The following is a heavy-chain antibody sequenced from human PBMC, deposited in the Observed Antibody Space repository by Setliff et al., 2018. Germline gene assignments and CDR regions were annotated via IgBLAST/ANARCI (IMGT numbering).Heavy chain of an antibody. V-gene: IGHV4-59*01. Sequence: SETLSLTCTVSGGSISSYYWSWIRQPPGKGLEWIGYIYYSGSTNYNPSLKSRVTISVATSKNQFSLKLSSVTAADTAVYYCARMSALGEVDYWGQGTPVTVS. CDR1: GGSISSYY. CDR2: IYYSGST. J-gene: IGHJ4*02. D-gene: IGHD3-10*01. CDR3: ARMSALGEVDY.